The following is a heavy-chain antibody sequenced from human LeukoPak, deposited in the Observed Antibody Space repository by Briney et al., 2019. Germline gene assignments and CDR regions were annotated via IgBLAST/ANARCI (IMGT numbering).Heavy chain of an antibody. Sequence: ASETLSLTCTVSGGSISSYYWSWIRQPAGKGLEWIGRIYTSGSTNYNPSLKSRVTMSVDTSKNQFSLKLSSVTAADTAVYYCGRALEPFMTTVYGFDPWGQGTLVTVSS. V-gene: IGHV4-4*07. J-gene: IGHJ5*02. CDR3: GRALEPFMTTVYGFDP. CDR2: IYTSGST. D-gene: IGHD4-11*01. CDR1: GGSISSYY.